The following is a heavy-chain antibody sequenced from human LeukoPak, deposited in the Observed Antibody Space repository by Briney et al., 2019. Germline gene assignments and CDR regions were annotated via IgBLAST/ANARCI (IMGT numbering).Heavy chain of an antibody. CDR2: INSDGSST. J-gene: IGHJ6*03. V-gene: IGHV3-74*01. D-gene: IGHD1-26*01. Sequence: PGGSLRLSCAASGFTFSSYWMHWVRQAPGKGLVWVSRINSDGSSTSYADSVKGRFTISRDNAKNTLYLQMNSLRAEDTAVYFCATDGTYSGSYFYSYYYYYMDVWGKGTTVTVSS. CDR3: ATDGTYSGSYFYSYYYYYMDV. CDR1: GFTFSSYW.